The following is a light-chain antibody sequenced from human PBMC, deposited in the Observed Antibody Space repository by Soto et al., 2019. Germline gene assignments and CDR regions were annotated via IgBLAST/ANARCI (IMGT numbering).Light chain of an antibody. J-gene: IGLJ2*01. CDR2: DVS. CDR1: SSDVGGYNY. V-gene: IGLV2-14*01. Sequence: QSALPQPASVSGSPGQSITISCTGTSSDVGGYNYVSWYQQPPGKAPKLMIYDVSNRPSGVSNRFSGSKPGNTASLTISGLQAEDEADYYCSSYTSRSTYVVFGGGTKLTVL. CDR3: SSYTSRSTYVV.